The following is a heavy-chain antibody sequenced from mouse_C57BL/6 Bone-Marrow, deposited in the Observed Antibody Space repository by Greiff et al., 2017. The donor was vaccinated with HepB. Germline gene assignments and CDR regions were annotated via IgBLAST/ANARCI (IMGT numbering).Heavy chain of an antibody. CDR1: GFNIKDDY. CDR3: TSYVYAPALFAY. CDR2: IDPENGDT. D-gene: IGHD2-2*01. V-gene: IGHV14-4*01. Sequence: VQLKQSGAELVRPGASVKLSCTASGFNIKDDYMHWVKQRPEQGLEWIGWIDPENGDTEYASKFQGKATITADTSSNTPYLQLSSLTSEDTAVYYCTSYVYAPALFAYWGQGTRLTVSA. J-gene: IGHJ3*01.